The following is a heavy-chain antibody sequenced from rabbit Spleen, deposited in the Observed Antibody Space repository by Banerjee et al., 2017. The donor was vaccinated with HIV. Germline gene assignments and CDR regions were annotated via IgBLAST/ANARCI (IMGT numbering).Heavy chain of an antibody. CDR1: GFDFSSYG. Sequence: QEQLVESGGGLVQPGGSLKLSCKASGFDFSSYGVSWVRQAPGKGLEWIGYIDPVFGSTYYASWVNGRFTISSHNAQNTLYLQLNSLTAADTATYFCVRGAHTYGYAGYAYADFNLWGQGTLVTVS. CDR2: IDPVFGST. V-gene: IGHV1S47*01. CDR3: VRGAHTYGYAGYAYADFNL. J-gene: IGHJ4*01. D-gene: IGHD6-1*01.